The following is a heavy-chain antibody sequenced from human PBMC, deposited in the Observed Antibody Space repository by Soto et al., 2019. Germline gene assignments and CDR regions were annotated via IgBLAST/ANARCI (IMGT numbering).Heavy chain of an antibody. J-gene: IGHJ6*02. CDR3: TATAMVSYYYYGMDV. CDR2: IIPIFGTA. Sequence: SVKVSCKASGGTFSSYAISWVRQAPGQGLEWMGGIIPIFGTANYAQKFQGRVTITADESTSTAYMELSSLRSEDTAVYYCTATAMVSYYYYGMDVWGQGTTVTVSS. D-gene: IGHD5-18*01. V-gene: IGHV1-69*13. CDR1: GGTFSSYA.